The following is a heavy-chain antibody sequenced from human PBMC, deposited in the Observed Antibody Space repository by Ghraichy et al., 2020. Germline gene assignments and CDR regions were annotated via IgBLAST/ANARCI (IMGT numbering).Heavy chain of an antibody. J-gene: IGHJ3*02. V-gene: IGHV4-59*08. Sequence: SQTLSLTCTVSGGSISSYYWSWIRQPPGKGLEWIGYIYYSGSTNYNPSLKSRVTISVDTSKNQFSLKLSSATAADTAVYYCARQDSSSWYGAFDIWGQGTMVTVSS. CDR3: ARQDSSSWYGAFDI. D-gene: IGHD6-13*01. CDR2: IYYSGST. CDR1: GGSISSYY.